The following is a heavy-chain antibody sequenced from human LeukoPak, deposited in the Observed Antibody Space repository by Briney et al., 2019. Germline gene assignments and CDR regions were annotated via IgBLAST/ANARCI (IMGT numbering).Heavy chain of an antibody. CDR2: INIGGTNT. Sequence: GGSLRLSCAASGFTFNDYYMSWIRQAPGKGLEWLSYINIGGTNTHYADSAKGRFTISRDNAKKSLYLEMNNLRAEDTAVYYCATDGAGFDTWGQGVLVTVSS. J-gene: IGHJ5*02. CDR1: GFTFNDYY. CDR3: ATDGAGFDT. V-gene: IGHV3-11*01.